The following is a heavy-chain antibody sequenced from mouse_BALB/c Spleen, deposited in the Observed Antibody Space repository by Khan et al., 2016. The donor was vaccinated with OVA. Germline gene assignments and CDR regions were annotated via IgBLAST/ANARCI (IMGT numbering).Heavy chain of an antibody. CDR1: GYTFTSYY. CDR3: TRGGYGGFAY. V-gene: IGHV1S81*02. J-gene: IGHJ3*01. CDR2: INPSDGGS. D-gene: IGHD3-1*01. Sequence: VQLQESGAELVKPGASVKLSCKASGYTFTSYYMYWVKQRPGQGLEWIGEINPSDGGSNFNEKIKSKATLTVDTSSSTAYMQLSSLTSEDSAVYYCTRGGYGGFAYWGQGTLVTVSA.